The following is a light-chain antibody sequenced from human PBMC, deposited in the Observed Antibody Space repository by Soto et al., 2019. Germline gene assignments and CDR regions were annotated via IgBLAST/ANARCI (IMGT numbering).Light chain of an antibody. CDR2: AAS. V-gene: IGKV1-8*01. Sequence: IRMTQSPSSLSASTGERVTITCRASQGISSYLAWYQQKPGKAPKLLIYAASTLQSGVPSRFSGSGSGTDFTLTISCLQSEDFATYYCQQYYSYPHTFGQGTKLEIK. J-gene: IGKJ2*01. CDR3: QQYYSYPHT. CDR1: QGISSY.